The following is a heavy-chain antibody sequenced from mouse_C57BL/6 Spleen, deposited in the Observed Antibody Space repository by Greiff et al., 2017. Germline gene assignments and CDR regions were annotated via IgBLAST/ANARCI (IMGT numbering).Heavy chain of an antibody. J-gene: IGHJ1*03. D-gene: IGHD2-2*01. CDR3: ARWIYGYDGDCYFDV. V-gene: IGHV1-69*01. CDR1: GYTFTSYW. CDR2: IDPSDSYT. Sequence: QVQLKQPGAELVMPGASVKLSCKASGYTFTSYWMHWVKQRPGQGLDWIGEIDPSDSYTNYNQKFKGKSTVTVDKSSSTAYMQLSSLTSEDSAVYYCARWIYGYDGDCYFDVWGTGTTVTVSS.